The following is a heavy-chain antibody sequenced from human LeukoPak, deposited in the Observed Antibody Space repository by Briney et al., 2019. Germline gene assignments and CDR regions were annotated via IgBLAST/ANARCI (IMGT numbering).Heavy chain of an antibody. CDR2: IGSYGGDT. Sequence: ASVKVSCKATPRISWVRQAPGQGLEWMGWIGSYGGDTYYAQKFQGRVTVTTDTSTSTVYMELRSLRSDDTAVYYCARDLWNFYDDSGYYRDFDSWGRGTLVTVSS. CDR3: ARDLWNFYDDSGYYRDFDS. J-gene: IGHJ5*01. D-gene: IGHD3-22*01. CDR1: TPR. V-gene: IGHV1-18*01.